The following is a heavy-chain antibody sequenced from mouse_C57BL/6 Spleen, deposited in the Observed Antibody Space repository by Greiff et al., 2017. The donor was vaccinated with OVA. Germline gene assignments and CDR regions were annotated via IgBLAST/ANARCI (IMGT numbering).Heavy chain of an antibody. D-gene: IGHD1-1*01. V-gene: IGHV14-1*01. Sequence: VQLQQSGAELVRPGASVKLSCTASGFNIKDYYMHWVKQRPEQGLEWIGRIDPEDGDTEYAPKFQGKATMTADTSSNTAYLQLSSLTSEDTAVYYCTDNYYGSSYDYYAMDYWGQGTSVTVSS. CDR3: TDNYYGSSYDYYAMDY. CDR1: GFNIKDYY. J-gene: IGHJ4*01. CDR2: IDPEDGDT.